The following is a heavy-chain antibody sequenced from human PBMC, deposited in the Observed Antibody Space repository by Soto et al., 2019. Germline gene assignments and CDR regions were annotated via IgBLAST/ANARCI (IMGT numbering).Heavy chain of an antibody. V-gene: IGHV1-46*03. CDR2: IYPTDGST. J-gene: IGHJ3*02. CDR1: GYTFTNYY. CDR3: ARHRESGYDFYAFDM. D-gene: IGHD3-3*01. Sequence: QVQLVQSGAEVKKPGASVKVSCKASGYTFTNYYMHWVRQAPGQGLEWMGIIYPTDGSTNYAQKFQGRITMTRDTSTTTVYMELRSLRSEDTAVYYCARHRESGYDFYAFDMWGQATMVTVSS.